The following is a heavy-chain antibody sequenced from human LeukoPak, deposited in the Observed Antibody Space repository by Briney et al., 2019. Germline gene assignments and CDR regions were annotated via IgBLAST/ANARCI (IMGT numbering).Heavy chain of an antibody. CDR1: GFTISDYY. D-gene: IGHD1-26*01. J-gene: IGHJ6*02. Sequence: PGGSLRLSCAASGFTISDYYMDWVRQAPGKGLEWVGRSRNKANSYTTEYAASVKGRFTISRDDSKNSLYLQMNSLKTEDTALYYCALHYSGSYYYGMDVWGQGTTVTVSS. CDR3: ALHYSGSYYYGMDV. CDR2: SRNKANSYTT. V-gene: IGHV3-72*01.